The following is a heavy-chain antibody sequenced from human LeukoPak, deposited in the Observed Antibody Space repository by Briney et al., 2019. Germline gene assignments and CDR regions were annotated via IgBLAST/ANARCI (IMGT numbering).Heavy chain of an antibody. CDR1: GGLISSGRYY. D-gene: IGHD3-9*01. CDR2: MYTSGST. CDR3: ARGPFQDDILTGYPLTAVAFDY. Sequence: KPSETLSLTRTVPGGLISSGRYYWSWIRQPAGKGLEWIGRMYTSGSTNYNPSLKSRVTISVDTSKNQFSLKLSSVTAADTAVYYCARGPFQDDILTGYPLTAVAFDYWGQGTLVTVSS. J-gene: IGHJ4*02. V-gene: IGHV4-61*02.